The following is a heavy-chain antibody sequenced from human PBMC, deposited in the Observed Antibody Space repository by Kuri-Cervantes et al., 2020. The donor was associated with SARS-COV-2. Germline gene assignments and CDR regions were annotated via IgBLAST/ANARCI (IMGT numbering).Heavy chain of an antibody. CDR1: GFSLSTSGVG. CDR2: IFSNDEK. J-gene: IGHJ5*02. Sequence: SGPTLVKPTQTLTLTCTFSGFSLSTSGVGVGWIRQPPGKALEWLPHIFSNDEKSYSASLKSRLTISKDTSKNQVVLTMTNMDPVDTATYYCARLHYGGNLGFDPWGQGTLVPGAS. D-gene: IGHD4-23*01. V-gene: IGHV2-5*01. CDR3: ARLHYGGNLGFDP.